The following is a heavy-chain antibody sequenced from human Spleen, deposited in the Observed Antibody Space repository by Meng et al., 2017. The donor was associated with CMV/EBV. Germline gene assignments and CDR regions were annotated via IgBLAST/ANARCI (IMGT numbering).Heavy chain of an antibody. J-gene: IGHJ4*02. Sequence: GESLKISCAASGFTFSSYSMNWVRQAPGKGLEWVSSISSSSSYINYADSVKGRCTISRDNAKNSVYLQMNSLRADDTAVYYCVVGATYWGQGTLVTVSS. D-gene: IGHD1-26*01. V-gene: IGHV3-21*01. CDR2: ISSSSSYI. CDR1: GFTFSSYS. CDR3: VVGATY.